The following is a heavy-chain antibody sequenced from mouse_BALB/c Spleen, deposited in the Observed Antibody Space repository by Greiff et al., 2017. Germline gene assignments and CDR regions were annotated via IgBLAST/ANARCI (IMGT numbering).Heavy chain of an antibody. CDR1: GFNIKDTY. V-gene: IGHV14-3*02. J-gene: IGHJ4*01. Sequence: VQLQQSGAELVKPGASVKLSCTASGFNIKDTYMHWVKQRPEQGLEWIGRIDPANGNTKYDPKFQGKATITADTSSNTANLQLSSLTSEDTAVYYCARVRSYAMDYWGQGTSVTVSS. D-gene: IGHD1-1*01. CDR2: IDPANGNT. CDR3: ARVRSYAMDY.